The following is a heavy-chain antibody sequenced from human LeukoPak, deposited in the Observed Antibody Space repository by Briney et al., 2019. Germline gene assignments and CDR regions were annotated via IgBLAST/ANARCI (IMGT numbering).Heavy chain of an antibody. J-gene: IGHJ6*02. V-gene: IGHV4-39*02. Sequence: PSETLSLTCIVSGVSISSISSNNYHWGWIRQPPGKGLEWIGSIYYSGRTYYNPSLKSRVAISVDTSKNQFSLKLSSVTAADTALYYCAREMGVVTAHGIDVWGQGTTVTVSS. CDR2: IYYSGRT. D-gene: IGHD4-23*01. CDR3: AREMGVVTAHGIDV. CDR1: GVSISSISSNNYH.